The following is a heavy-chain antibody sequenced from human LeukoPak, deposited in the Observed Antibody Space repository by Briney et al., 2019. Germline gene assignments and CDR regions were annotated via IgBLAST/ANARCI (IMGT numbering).Heavy chain of an antibody. CDR3: AMGSQTYCGGDCYEYYFDY. CDR2: ISAYNGNT. J-gene: IGHJ4*02. CDR1: GGTFSSYA. D-gene: IGHD2-21*02. Sequence: ASVKVSCKASGGTFSSYAISWVRQAPGQGLEWMGWISAYNGNTNYAQKLQGRVTMTTDTSTSTAYMELRSLRSDDTAVYYCAMGSQTYCGGDCYEYYFDYWGQGTLVTVSS. V-gene: IGHV1-18*01.